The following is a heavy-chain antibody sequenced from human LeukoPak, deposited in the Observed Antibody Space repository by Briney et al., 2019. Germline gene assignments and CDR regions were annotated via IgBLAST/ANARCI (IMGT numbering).Heavy chain of an antibody. CDR3: AKDSSSSNYYYGMDV. V-gene: IGHV3-30*18. CDR2: ISDDGSNK. D-gene: IGHD6-6*01. CDR1: GFTFSSYG. Sequence: ERSPRLSCAASGFTFSSYGMHWVRQAPGKGLEWVAVISDDGSNKYYVDSVKGRVTISRDNSKNTLFLQMNSLRAEDTAVYYCAKDSSSSNYYYGMDVWGQGTTVTVSS. J-gene: IGHJ6*02.